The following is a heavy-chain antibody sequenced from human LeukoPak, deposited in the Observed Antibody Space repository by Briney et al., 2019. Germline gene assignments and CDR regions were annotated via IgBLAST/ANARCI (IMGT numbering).Heavy chain of an antibody. V-gene: IGHV1-8*01. J-gene: IGHJ6*02. CDR1: GYTFTSYD. D-gene: IGHD3-3*01. CDR2: MNPNSGNT. CDR3: ASITTTYYYYGMDV. Sequence: ASVKVSCKASGYTFTSYDINWVRQATGQGLEWMGWMNPNSGNTGYAQKLQGRVTMTRNTSISTAYMELSSLRSEDTAVYYCASITTTYYYYGMDVWGQGTTVTVSS.